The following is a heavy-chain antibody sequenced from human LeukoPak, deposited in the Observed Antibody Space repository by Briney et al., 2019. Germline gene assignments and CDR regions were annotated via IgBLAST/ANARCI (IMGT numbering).Heavy chain of an antibody. J-gene: IGHJ4*02. CDR3: AKDIRGDGYNSRFDY. V-gene: IGHV3-43*02. Sequence: RGSLRLASAVSGFSFDDYAMHWVRQAPGTGLEWVSLIIGDGGSTYYADSVKGRFTISRDNSKNSLYLQKNSLRTEDTALYYCAKDIRGDGYNSRFDYWGQGTLVTVSP. D-gene: IGHD5-24*01. CDR2: IIGDGGST. CDR1: GFSFDDYA.